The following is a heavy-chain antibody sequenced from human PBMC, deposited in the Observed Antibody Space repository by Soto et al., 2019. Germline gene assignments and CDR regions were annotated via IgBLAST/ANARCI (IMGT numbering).Heavy chain of an antibody. J-gene: IGHJ4*02. D-gene: IGHD3-3*01. CDR2: IIPIFGTA. Sequence: QVQLVQSGAEVKKPGSSVKVSCKASGGTFSSYAISWVRQAPGQGLEWMGGIIPIFGTANYAQKLQGRVRITADESTSTAYMELSSLRSEDTAVYYCARHKHGTDFWCGYTLALWYWGQGTLVTVSS. V-gene: IGHV1-69*01. CDR1: GGTFSSYA. CDR3: ARHKHGTDFWCGYTLALWY.